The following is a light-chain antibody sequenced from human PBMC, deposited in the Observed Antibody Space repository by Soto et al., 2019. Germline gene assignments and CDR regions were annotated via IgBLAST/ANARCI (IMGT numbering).Light chain of an antibody. V-gene: IGKV1-5*03. J-gene: IGKJ1*01. CDR3: QQYHSYWT. CDR1: QSISSW. CDR2: KAS. Sequence: DIQMTQPPSTLSASVGDRVTITCRASQSISSWLAWYQQKPGKAPKLLIYKASSLESGVPSRFSGSGSGTEFTLTISSLQPDDFSTYYCQQYHSYWTFGQGTKVDI.